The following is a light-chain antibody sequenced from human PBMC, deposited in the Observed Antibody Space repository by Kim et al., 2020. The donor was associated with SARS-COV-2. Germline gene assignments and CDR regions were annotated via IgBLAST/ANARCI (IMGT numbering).Light chain of an antibody. CDR1: SSAVGNYNL. CDR2: EVS. V-gene: IGLV2-23*02. Sequence: GHSITISCTGTSSAVGNYNLVSWHQHHPGKAPKLIIYEVSKRPSGVSSRFSGSKSGNTASLTISGLQSEDEADYYCCTFAGNSLWVFGGGTQLTVL. J-gene: IGLJ3*02. CDR3: CTFAGNSLWV.